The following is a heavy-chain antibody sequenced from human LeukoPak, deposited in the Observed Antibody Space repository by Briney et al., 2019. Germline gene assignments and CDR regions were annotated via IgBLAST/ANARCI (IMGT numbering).Heavy chain of an antibody. CDR1: GYTFTGYY. J-gene: IGHJ4*02. CDR3: ARVLSNGDF. Sequence: PWASVTVSCKASGYTFTGYYMHWVRQAPGQGLEWMGWINDNSGDTTYAQKFQGRVTMTRDTSITTVYMELKSLISDDTAVYYCARVLSNGDFWGQGTLVTVSS. V-gene: IGHV1-2*02. D-gene: IGHD2-8*01. CDR2: INDNSGDT.